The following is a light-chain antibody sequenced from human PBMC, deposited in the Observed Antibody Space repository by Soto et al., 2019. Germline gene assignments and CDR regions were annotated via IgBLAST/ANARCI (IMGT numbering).Light chain of an antibody. V-gene: IGKV1-5*03. CDR1: QRIGAG. CDR2: KAS. CDR3: QHYNSYSEA. J-gene: IGKJ5*01. Sequence: DIQMTQSPSTLSASPGDRVTLTCRASQRIGAGLAWYQQKPGKAPKLLIHKASSLQSGVPSRFSGSGSGTEFTLTISSLQPDDFATYYCQHYNSYSEAFGQGTRLEI.